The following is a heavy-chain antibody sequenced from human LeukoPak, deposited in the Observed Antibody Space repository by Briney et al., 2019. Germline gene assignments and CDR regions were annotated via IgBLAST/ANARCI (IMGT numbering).Heavy chain of an antibody. CDR1: GFTFSSYG. CDR3: AKSPERYYYDSTGYFEY. CDR2: ISCDGSNK. D-gene: IGHD3-22*01. J-gene: IGHJ4*02. V-gene: IGHV3-30*18. Sequence: GRSLRLSCAASGFTFSSYGMHWLRQAPGKGLEWVAVISCDGSNKYYADSVRGRFTISRDNSKNTLYLQMNSLRAEDTALYYCAKSPERYYYDSTGYFEYWGQGTLVTVSS.